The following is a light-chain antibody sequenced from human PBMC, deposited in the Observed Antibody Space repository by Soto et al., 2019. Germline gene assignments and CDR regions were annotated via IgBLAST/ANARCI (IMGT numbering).Light chain of an antibody. Sequence: EIVLTQSPATLSLSPGERATLSCRASQSVSSYLAWYQQKPGQAPRLLIYDASNRATGIPARFSGSGTGTDFTLLISSLEPEDVAVYYCQQRSNWPLLTFGGGTKVEIK. J-gene: IGKJ4*01. V-gene: IGKV3-11*01. CDR1: QSVSSY. CDR3: QQRSNWPLLT. CDR2: DAS.